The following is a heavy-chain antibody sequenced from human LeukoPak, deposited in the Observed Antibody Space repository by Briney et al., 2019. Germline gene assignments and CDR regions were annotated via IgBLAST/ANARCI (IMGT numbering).Heavy chain of an antibody. Sequence: ASVKVSCKASGYTFTGYYMHWVRQAPGQGLEWMGWTNPNSGGTNCAQKFQGRVTMTRDTSISTAYMELSRLRSDDTAVYYCAREDRIAAAGLNYWGQGTLVTVSS. V-gene: IGHV1-2*02. CDR2: TNPNSGGT. D-gene: IGHD6-13*01. CDR3: AREDRIAAAGLNY. CDR1: GYTFTGYY. J-gene: IGHJ4*02.